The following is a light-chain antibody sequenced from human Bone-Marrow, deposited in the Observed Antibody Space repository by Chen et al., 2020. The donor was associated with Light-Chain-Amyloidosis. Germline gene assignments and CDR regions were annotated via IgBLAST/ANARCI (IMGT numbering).Light chain of an antibody. CDR1: SSDVGGDNH. CDR3: SSYTITNTLV. Sequence: QSALTQPASVSASPGQSITISPTGTSSDVGGDNHVSWYQQHPDKAPKLMIYEVTNRPSWVPDRFSGSKSDNTASLTISGLQTEDEADYFCSSYTITNTLVFGSGTRVTVL. J-gene: IGLJ1*01. V-gene: IGLV2-14*01. CDR2: EVT.